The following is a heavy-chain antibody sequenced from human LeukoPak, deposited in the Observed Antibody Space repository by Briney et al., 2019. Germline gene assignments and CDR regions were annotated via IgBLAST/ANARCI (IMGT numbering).Heavy chain of an antibody. D-gene: IGHD6-13*01. V-gene: IGHV4-39*01. J-gene: IGHJ4*02. CDR2: IYYSGST. Sequence: LETLSLTCTVSGGSISSSSYYWGWIRQPPGKGLEWIGSIYYSGSTYYNPSLKSRVTISVDTSKNQFSLKLSSVTAADTAVYYCARRRVIAAAGPFPFDYWGQGTLVTVSS. CDR1: GGSISSSSYY. CDR3: ARRRVIAAAGPFPFDY.